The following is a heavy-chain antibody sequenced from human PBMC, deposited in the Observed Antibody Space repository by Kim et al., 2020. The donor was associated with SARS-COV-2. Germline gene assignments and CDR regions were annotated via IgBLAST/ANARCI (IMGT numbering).Heavy chain of an antibody. CDR2: ISYDGSNK. V-gene: IGHV3-30*04. CDR1: GFTFSSYA. Sequence: GGSLRLSCAASGFTFSSYAMHWVRQAPGKGLEWVAVISYDGSNKYYADSVQGRFTISRDNSKHTLYLQMNSLSAEDTDVYYCACTPFKSAAGNYFDYWGQGTLVTVSS. J-gene: IGHJ4*02. CDR3: ACTPFKSAAGNYFDY. D-gene: IGHD6-13*01.